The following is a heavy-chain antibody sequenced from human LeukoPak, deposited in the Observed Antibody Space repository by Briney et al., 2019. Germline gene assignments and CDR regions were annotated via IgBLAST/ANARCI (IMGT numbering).Heavy chain of an antibody. Sequence: SGTLSLTCAVSGGSISSNNWWSWVRQPPGKGLGWIGEIYHSGSTNYNPSLKSRVTISVDKSKNQFSLNLSSVTAADTAVYYCARVGSSSWYSRFDPWGQGTLVTVSS. V-gene: IGHV4-4*02. CDR3: ARVGSSSWYSRFDP. J-gene: IGHJ5*02. D-gene: IGHD6-13*01. CDR1: GGSISSNNW. CDR2: IYHSGST.